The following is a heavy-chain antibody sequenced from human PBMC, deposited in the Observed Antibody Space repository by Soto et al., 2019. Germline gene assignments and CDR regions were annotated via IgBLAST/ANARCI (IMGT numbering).Heavy chain of an antibody. Sequence: QVQLVQSGAEVKKPGSSVKVSCKASGGTFSSYAISWVRQAPGQGLEWMGGIIPIFGTANYAQKFQGRVTITADESTSTAYMELSSLRSEDTAVYYYARSYSSSPLESFRAGMDVWGQGTTVTVSS. V-gene: IGHV1-69*01. D-gene: IGHD6-6*01. CDR1: GGTFSSYA. CDR2: IIPIFGTA. CDR3: ARSYSSSPLESFRAGMDV. J-gene: IGHJ6*02.